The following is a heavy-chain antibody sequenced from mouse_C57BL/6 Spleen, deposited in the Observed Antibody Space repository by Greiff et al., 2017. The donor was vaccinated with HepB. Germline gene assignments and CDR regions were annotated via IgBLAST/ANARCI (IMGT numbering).Heavy chain of an antibody. Sequence: EVKLVESGGDLVKPGGSLKLSCAASGFTFSSYGMSWVRQTPDKRLEWVATISSGGSYTYYPDSVKGRFTISRDNAKNTLYLQMSSLKSEDTAMYYCARHGDYGNYSAWFAYWGQGTLVTVSA. V-gene: IGHV5-6*02. CDR1: GFTFSSYG. J-gene: IGHJ3*01. CDR2: ISSGGSYT. D-gene: IGHD2-1*01. CDR3: ARHGDYGNYSAWFAY.